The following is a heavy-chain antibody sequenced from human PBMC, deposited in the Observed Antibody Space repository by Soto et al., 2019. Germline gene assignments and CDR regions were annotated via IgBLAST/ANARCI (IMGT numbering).Heavy chain of an antibody. CDR3: ARDREDGYNNYFDY. V-gene: IGHV1-3*01. Sequence: ASVKVSCKASGYTFTSYAMHWVRQAPGQRLKWMGWINAGNGNTKYSQKFQGRVTITRDTSASTAYMEMSSLRSEDTAVYYCARDREDGYNNYFDYWGQGTLVTVSS. CDR1: GYTFTSYA. CDR2: INAGNGNT. D-gene: IGHD5-12*01. J-gene: IGHJ4*02.